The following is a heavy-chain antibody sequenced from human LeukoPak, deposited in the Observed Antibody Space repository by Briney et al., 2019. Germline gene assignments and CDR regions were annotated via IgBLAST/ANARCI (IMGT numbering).Heavy chain of an antibody. CDR2: INPSGGST. Sequence: ASVTVSFTASGYTFTIYYMHWVRQAPGQGQEWMGVINPSGGSTSYSQKFQGRVTITSDTSTTPVYMELSSLRSEDTAVYYCARASYSSSWEYWGQGTLVTVSS. CDR1: GYTFTIYY. D-gene: IGHD6-13*01. J-gene: IGHJ4*02. CDR3: ARASYSSSWEY. V-gene: IGHV1-46*01.